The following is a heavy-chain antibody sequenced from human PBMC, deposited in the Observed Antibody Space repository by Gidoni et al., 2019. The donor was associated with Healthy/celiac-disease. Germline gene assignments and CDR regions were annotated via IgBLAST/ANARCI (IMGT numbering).Heavy chain of an antibody. CDR3: ASSLAAMDAFDI. V-gene: IGHV3-30*04. D-gene: IGHD2-2*01. CDR1: GFTFSSYA. J-gene: IGHJ3*02. CDR2: ISYDGSNK. Sequence: QVQLVESGGGVVQPGRSLRLSCAASGFTFSSYAMHWVRQAPGKGLEWVAVISYDGSNKYYADSVKGRFTISRDNSKNTLYLQMNSLRAEDTAVYYCASSLAAMDAFDIWGQGTMVTVSS.